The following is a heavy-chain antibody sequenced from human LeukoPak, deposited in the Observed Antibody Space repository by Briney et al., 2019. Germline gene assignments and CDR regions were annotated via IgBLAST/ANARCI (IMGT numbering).Heavy chain of an antibody. Sequence: SVRVSCKASGGTFSSYAISWVRQAPGQGLEWMGGIIPIFGTANYAQKFQGRVTITADESTSTAYMELSSLRSEDTAVYYCARDSRVLWFGELSLFDYWGQGTLVTVSS. CDR2: IIPIFGTA. CDR3: ARDSRVLWFGELSLFDY. CDR1: GGTFSSYA. D-gene: IGHD3-10*01. V-gene: IGHV1-69*13. J-gene: IGHJ4*02.